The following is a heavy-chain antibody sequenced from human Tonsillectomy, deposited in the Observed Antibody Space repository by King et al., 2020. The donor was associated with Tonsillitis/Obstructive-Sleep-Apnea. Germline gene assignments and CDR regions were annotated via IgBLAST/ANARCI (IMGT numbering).Heavy chain of an antibody. D-gene: IGHD3-16*01. CDR1: GLTFSNAW. Sequence: VQLVESGGGLVKPGGSLRLSCAASGLTFSNAWMSWVRQAPGKGLEWVGRIKSKTDGGTTDYAAPVKGRFTISRDDSKNTLYLQMNSLKTEDTAVYHCTTKMITLSPHPWGQGTLVTVSS. CDR2: IKSKTDGGTT. V-gene: IGHV3-15*01. J-gene: IGHJ5*02. CDR3: TTKMITLSPHP.